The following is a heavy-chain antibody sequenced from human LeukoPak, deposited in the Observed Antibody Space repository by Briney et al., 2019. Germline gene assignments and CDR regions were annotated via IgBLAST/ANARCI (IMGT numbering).Heavy chain of an antibody. D-gene: IGHD2-21*01. CDR3: ARYRMVSYYFDN. Sequence: GGSLRLSCAASGFTFSSYAMSWVRQASGKGLVWVSRINTDGSTTTYADSVKGRFTISRDNANNMVYLQMNSLRAEDTAVYYCARYRMVSYYFDNWGQGSLVTVSS. CDR2: INTDGSTT. CDR1: GFTFSSYA. J-gene: IGHJ4*02. V-gene: IGHV3-74*01.